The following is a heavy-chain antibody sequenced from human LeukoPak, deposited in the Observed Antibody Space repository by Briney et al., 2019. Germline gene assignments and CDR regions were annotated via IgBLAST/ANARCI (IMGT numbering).Heavy chain of an antibody. Sequence: TGGSLRLSCAASGFTFSSYAMSWVRQAPGKGLEWVSTISGSGGGTYYTDSVKGRFTISRDNSKNTLYLQMNSLRGEDTATYYCAKIMDAISSATIAASGTYHWGQGTLVTVSS. CDR1: GFTFSSYA. CDR2: ISGSGGGT. J-gene: IGHJ5*02. V-gene: IGHV3-23*01. D-gene: IGHD6-13*01. CDR3: AKIMDAISSATIAASGTYH.